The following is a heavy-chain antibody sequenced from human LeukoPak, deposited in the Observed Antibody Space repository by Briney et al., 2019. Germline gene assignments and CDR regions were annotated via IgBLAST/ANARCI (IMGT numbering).Heavy chain of an antibody. V-gene: IGHV6-1*01. CDR1: GDSVSSRSAT. CDR3: ARGDVNHYYSVDG. J-gene: IGHJ6*02. Sequence: SQTLSLTCAIYGDSVSSRSATWNRFRPSPSRGFEWLGRRYFSYRWYNDYASSVKSRITINPDTSKSQFSLQLNSMTPEDTAVYYCARGDVNHYYSVDGWGQGTTVTVAS. D-gene: IGHD1-14*01. CDR2: RYFSYRWYN.